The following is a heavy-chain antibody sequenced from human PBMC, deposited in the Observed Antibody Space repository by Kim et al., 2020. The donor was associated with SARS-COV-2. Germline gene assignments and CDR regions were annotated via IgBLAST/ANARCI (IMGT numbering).Heavy chain of an antibody. D-gene: IGHD3-10*01. CDR1: GFSVSDFH. CDR3: WGLISGRNSFDP. J-gene: IGHJ5*02. Sequence: GGSLRLSCTASGFSVSDFHVHWVRQASGKGLEWVGRITDKSQNYATAYGASVKGRFTISTDDSKNTAFLRMNALKTEDTAVYYCWGLISGRNSFDPWGQGTLVTVSS. V-gene: IGHV3-73*01. CDR2: ITDKSQNYAT.